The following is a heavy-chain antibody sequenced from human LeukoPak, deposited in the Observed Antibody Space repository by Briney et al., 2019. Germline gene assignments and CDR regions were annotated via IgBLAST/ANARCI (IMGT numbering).Heavy chain of an antibody. D-gene: IGHD3-10*02. CDR1: GGSFSGYY. J-gene: IGHJ4*02. CDR3: ARLFARSRLDY. CDR2: INRSGST. V-gene: IGHV4-34*01. Sequence: SETLSLTCAVYGGSFSGYYWSWIRQPPGKGLEWIGEINRSGSTNYNPSLKSRVTISVDTSKNQFSLKLSSVTAADTAVYYCARLFARSRLDYWGQGTLVTVSS.